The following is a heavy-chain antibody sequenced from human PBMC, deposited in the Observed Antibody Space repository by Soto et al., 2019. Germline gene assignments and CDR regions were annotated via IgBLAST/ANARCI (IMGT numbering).Heavy chain of an antibody. CDR1: GGTFSSYT. CDR3: AREPPYVTRGLNPYYDL. CDR2: IIPILGIA. D-gene: IGHD3-10*01. V-gene: IGHV1-69*02. Sequence: SVKVSCKASGGTFSSYTISWVRQAPGQGLEWMGRIIPILGIANYAQKFQGRVTITADKSTSTAYMELSSLRSEDTAVYYCAREPPYVTRGLNPYYDLWGQGTLVTVSS. J-gene: IGHJ5*02.